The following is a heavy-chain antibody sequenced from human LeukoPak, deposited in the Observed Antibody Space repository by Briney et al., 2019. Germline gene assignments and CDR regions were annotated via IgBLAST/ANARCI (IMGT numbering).Heavy chain of an antibody. CDR1: GFTFSSIS. J-gene: IGHJ4*02. V-gene: IGHV3-21*01. D-gene: IGHD2-15*01. Sequence: AGNLTFSCSASGFTFSSISRIWVPPGPGMGLVWVFTISSSSRYLSYTVSVKGRFTSSRDNAKNSLYLQMNSLRDEDAAVCYCARVEGPVGRVVVHFDYWGQGTLVTVSS. CDR3: ARVEGPVGRVVVHFDY. CDR2: ISSSSRYL.